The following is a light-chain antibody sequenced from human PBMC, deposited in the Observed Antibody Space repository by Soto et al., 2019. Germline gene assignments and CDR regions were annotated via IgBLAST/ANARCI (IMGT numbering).Light chain of an antibody. CDR1: RSVSSRN. V-gene: IGKV3-20*01. CDR3: LRYGDSPPAYT. J-gene: IGKJ2*01. CDR2: GAS. Sequence: EIVLTQSPGTVSLSPGERDTLSCRASRSVSSRNLAWYRQKPGQAPSLLIFGASNRATGIPDRFSGSGSGTDFTLTISRLEPEDCAVYYCLRYGDSPPAYTFGQGTKLEIK.